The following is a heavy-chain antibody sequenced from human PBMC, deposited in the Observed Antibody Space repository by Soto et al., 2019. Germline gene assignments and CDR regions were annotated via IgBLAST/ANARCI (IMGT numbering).Heavy chain of an antibody. D-gene: IGHD2-15*01. CDR1: GDSVSSNSAA. J-gene: IGHJ4*02. Sequence: QVQLQQSGPGLVKPSQTLSLTCAISGDSVSSNSAAWNWIRQSPSRGLEWLGRTYYRSKWYNVYAVSVKSRITINPGISKNQFSVQLNSVTPEDTAVYYCAREAVVVVAATPYYLDYWGQGTLVTVCS. CDR3: AREAVVVVAATPYYLDY. CDR2: TYYRSKWYN. V-gene: IGHV6-1*01.